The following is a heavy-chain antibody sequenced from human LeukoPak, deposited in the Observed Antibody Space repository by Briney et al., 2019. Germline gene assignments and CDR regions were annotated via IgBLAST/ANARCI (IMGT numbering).Heavy chain of an antibody. CDR1: GASINTYY. D-gene: IGHD3-10*01. Sequence: SETLSLTCTVSGASINTYYWSWIRQPPGKGLEWIDYIYYSGTTSYNPSLKTRVTISIDTSKNQFSLKLSSVTAADTAVYYCARVLRPMASQYYFDYWGQGTLVTVSS. CDR3: ARVLRPMASQYYFDY. J-gene: IGHJ4*02. V-gene: IGHV4-59*01. CDR2: IYYSGTT.